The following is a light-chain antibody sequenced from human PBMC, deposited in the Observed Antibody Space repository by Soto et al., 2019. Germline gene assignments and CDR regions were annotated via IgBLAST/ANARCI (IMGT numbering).Light chain of an antibody. CDR1: QSVSSSY. CDR3: QLYGGSHMFS. Sequence: EVVLTQSPGTLPLSPGEGATLSCRASQSVSSSYLAWYQQKPGQAPRLLIYAASSRATDVPDRFSGSGSGTDFTITISRLEPEDFAVYYCQLYGGSHMFSFGQGTKLQIK. J-gene: IGKJ2*01. CDR2: AAS. V-gene: IGKV3-20*01.